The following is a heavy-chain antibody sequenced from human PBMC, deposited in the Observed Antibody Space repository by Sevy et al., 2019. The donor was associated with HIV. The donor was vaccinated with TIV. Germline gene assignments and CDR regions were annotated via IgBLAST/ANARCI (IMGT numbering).Heavy chain of an antibody. CDR2: ISHDGINE. V-gene: IGHV3-30*03. CDR1: GFTFSNSW. D-gene: IGHD3-10*01. CDR3: SDAYNGRYSHSYHYALDV. Sequence: GGSLRLSCVASGFTFSNSWMNWVRQAPGKGLDWVALISHDGINEYYADSVKGRFTISRDNSKNTVYLEMNSLRNEDTTVLFCSDAYNGRYSHSYHYALDVWGQGTTVTVSS. J-gene: IGHJ6*02.